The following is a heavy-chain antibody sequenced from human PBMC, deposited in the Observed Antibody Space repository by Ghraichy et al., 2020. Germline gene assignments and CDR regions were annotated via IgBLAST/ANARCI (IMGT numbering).Heavy chain of an antibody. CDR1: GGSIGSNDYY. CDR2: IHSNGYT. J-gene: IGHJ5*02. V-gene: IGHV4-39*01. Sequence: SETLSLTCSVSGGSIGSNDYYWDWIRQSPGKGLEWIGNIHSNGYTHYNPSLKSRATMSLDTSNNLFSLRLNSATAADTAIYYCARHYPGPNLNHFDLWGHGTLVTVSS. CDR3: ARHYPGPNLNHFDL. D-gene: IGHD2-8*01.